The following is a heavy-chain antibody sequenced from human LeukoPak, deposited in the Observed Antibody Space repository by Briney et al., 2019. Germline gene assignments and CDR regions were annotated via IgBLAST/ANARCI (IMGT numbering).Heavy chain of an antibody. CDR1: GGSISSYY. Sequence: SGTLSLTCTVSGGSISSYYWSWIRQPPGKGLEWIGYIYYSGSTSYNPSLKNRVTISVDTSKNQFSLKLSSVTAADTAVYYCARRLSGYAYYFDYWGQGTLVTVSS. V-gene: IGHV4-59*08. CDR2: IYYSGST. D-gene: IGHD3-22*01. J-gene: IGHJ4*02. CDR3: ARRLSGYAYYFDY.